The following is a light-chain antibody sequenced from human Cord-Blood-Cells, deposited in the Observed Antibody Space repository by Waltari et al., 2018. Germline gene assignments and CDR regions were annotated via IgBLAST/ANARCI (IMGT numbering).Light chain of an antibody. Sequence: SSELTQDPAVSVALGQTVRITCQGDSLRSYYASWYQQKPGQAPVLVTYAKNNRPSGIPDVFSGSSSGNTASLPITGAQAEDEADYYCNSRDSSGNHLVFGGGTKLTVL. CDR3: NSRDSSGNHLV. J-gene: IGLJ2*01. CDR1: SLRSYY. CDR2: AKN. V-gene: IGLV3-19*01.